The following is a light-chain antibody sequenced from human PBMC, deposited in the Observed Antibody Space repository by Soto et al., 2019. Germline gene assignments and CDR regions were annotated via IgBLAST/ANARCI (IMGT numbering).Light chain of an antibody. CDR2: GSF. CDR1: QGITTE. CDR3: LQDYNYPRT. Sequence: AIPMTQSPSSLSASVGDRVTITCRASQGITTELGWYQQRPGKAPKLLVYGSFTLQSGVPSRFSGSGSGTDFTLTISSLQPEDFATYYCLQDYNYPRTFGQGTRVEVK. J-gene: IGKJ1*01. V-gene: IGKV1-6*01.